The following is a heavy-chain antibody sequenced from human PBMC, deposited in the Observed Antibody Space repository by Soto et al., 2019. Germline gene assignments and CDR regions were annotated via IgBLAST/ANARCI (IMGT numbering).Heavy chain of an antibody. D-gene: IGHD3-3*01. CDR1: GGSISSGGYS. J-gene: IGHJ6*02. Sequence: QLQLQESGSGLVKPSQTLSLTCAVPGGSISSGGYSWSWIRQPPGKGLEWIGYIYHSGSTYYNPSLKSRVTISVDRSKNQFSLKLSSVTAADTAVYYCAMRRGVPCYYGMDVWGQGTTVTVSS. CDR2: IYHSGST. V-gene: IGHV4-30-2*01. CDR3: AMRRGVPCYYGMDV.